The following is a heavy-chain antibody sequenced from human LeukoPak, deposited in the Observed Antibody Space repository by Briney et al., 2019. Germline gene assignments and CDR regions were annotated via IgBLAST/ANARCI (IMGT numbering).Heavy chain of an antibody. CDR2: VRNKENNYAT. CDR1: GFTFSDSA. CDR3: IRRLDYDILTGYYWLDP. V-gene: IGHV3-73*01. J-gene: IGHJ5*02. Sequence: PGGSLRLSCAASGFTFSDSAIHWVRQASGKGQEWVGRVRNKENNYATAYAASVKGRFTISRDDSKNVAYLQMNSLKIEDTALYYCIRRLDYDILTGYYWLDPWGQGTLVTVSS. D-gene: IGHD3-9*01.